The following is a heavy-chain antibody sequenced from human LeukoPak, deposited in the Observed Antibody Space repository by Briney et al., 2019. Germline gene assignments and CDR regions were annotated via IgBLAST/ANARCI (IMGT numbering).Heavy chain of an antibody. CDR3: AKHYDFWSGYGSNWFDP. CDR2: IKEDGSEK. V-gene: IGHV3-7*01. CDR1: GFTFSSYW. D-gene: IGHD3-3*01. Sequence: PGGSLRLSCAASGFTFSSYWMSWVRQAAGKGLEWVANIKEDGSEKYYVDSVKGRFTISRDNAKNSLYLQMNSLRAEDTAVYYCAKHYDFWSGYGSNWFDPWGQGILVTVSS. J-gene: IGHJ5*02.